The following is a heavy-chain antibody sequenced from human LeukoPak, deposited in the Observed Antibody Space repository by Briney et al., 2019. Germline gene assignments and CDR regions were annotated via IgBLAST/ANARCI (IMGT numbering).Heavy chain of an antibody. CDR3: ARMMTDY. V-gene: IGHV3-30-3*01. D-gene: IGHD3-16*01. CDR1: GFTFSSYA. Sequence: GGPLRLSCAASGFTFSSYAMHWVRQAPGKGLEWVAVISYDGSNKYYADSVKGRFTISRDNSKNTLYLQMNSLRAEDTAVYYCARMMTDYWGQGTLVTVSS. CDR2: ISYDGSNK. J-gene: IGHJ4*02.